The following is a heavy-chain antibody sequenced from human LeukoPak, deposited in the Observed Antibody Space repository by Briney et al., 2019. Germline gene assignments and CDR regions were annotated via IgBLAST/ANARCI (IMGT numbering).Heavy chain of an antibody. V-gene: IGHV3-7*01. J-gene: IGHJ4*02. D-gene: IGHD3-10*01. CDR1: GFIFSRFW. CDR2: IKQDGSEK. Sequence: GGSLRLSCAASGFIFSRFWMTWVRQAPGQGLEWVANIKQDGSEKYYVDSVKGRFTISRDNAKNSLYLQMNSLRAEDTAVYYCARTPGYFGSFDYWGQGTLVTVSS. CDR3: ARTPGYFGSFDY.